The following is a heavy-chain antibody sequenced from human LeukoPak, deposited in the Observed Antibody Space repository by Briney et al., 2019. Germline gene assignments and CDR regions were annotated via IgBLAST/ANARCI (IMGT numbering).Heavy chain of an antibody. J-gene: IGHJ3*02. V-gene: IGHV4-59*01. CDR2: IYYSGST. CDR3: ARVGYGSGNPPGGFDI. CDR1: GGSISRYY. D-gene: IGHD3-10*01. Sequence: SETLSLTCSVSGGSISRYYWTWIRQPPGKGLEWIGFIYYSGSTNYHPSLKSRVIMSVDTSKNQFSLKLNSVTAAGTAVYYCARVGYGSGNPPGGFDIWGQETMVTVSS.